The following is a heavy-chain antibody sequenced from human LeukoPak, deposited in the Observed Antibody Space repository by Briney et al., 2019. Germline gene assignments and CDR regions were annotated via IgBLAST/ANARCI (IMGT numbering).Heavy chain of an antibody. V-gene: IGHV5-51*01. CDR2: IYPGDSDT. D-gene: IGHD1-1*01. Sequence: GESLKISCKGSGYSFTSYWIGWVRQMPGKGLEWMGIIYPGDSDTRYSPSFQGQVTISADKSISTAYLQWSSLKASDTAMYYCARRGGLERRRCYFDYWGQGTLVTVSS. J-gene: IGHJ4*02. CDR1: GYSFTSYW. CDR3: ARRGGLERRRCYFDY.